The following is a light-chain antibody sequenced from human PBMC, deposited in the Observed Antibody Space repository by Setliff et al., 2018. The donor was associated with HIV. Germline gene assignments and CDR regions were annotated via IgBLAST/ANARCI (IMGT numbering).Light chain of an antibody. Sequence: SVLTQPRSVSGSPGQSVTISCTGTSSDVGSYNYVSWYQQHPGKAPKLMIYDVTKRPSGVPDRFSGSKSDNTASLTISGLQAEDEADYYCCSYAGSYTPVIFGGGTKVTVL. CDR3: CSYAGSYTPVI. CDR1: SSDVGSYNY. J-gene: IGLJ2*01. CDR2: DVT. V-gene: IGLV2-11*01.